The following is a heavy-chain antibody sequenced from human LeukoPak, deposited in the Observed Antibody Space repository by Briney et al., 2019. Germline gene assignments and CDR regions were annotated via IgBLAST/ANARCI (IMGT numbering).Heavy chain of an antibody. V-gene: IGHV4-39*07. CDR3: ARGSHRLYDYVWGPYESKDY. J-gene: IGHJ4*02. CDR2: IYYSGST. CDR1: GGSISSSSYY. D-gene: IGHD3-16*01. Sequence: SETLSLTCTVSGGSISSSSYYWGWIRQPPGKGLEWIGSIYYSGSTYYNPSLKSRVTISVDTSKNQFSLKLSSVTAADTAVYYCARGSHRLYDYVWGPYESKDYWGQGTLVTVSS.